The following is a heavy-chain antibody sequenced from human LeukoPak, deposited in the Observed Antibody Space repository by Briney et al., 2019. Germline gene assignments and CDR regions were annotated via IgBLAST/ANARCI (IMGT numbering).Heavy chain of an antibody. CDR3: ATYPGPTIQGSFDY. V-gene: IGHV1-69*04. J-gene: IGHJ4*02. D-gene: IGHD5-18*01. CDR2: IIPILGIA. CDR1: GGTFSSYA. Sequence: ASVKVSCKASGGTFSSYAISWVRQAPGQGLEWMGRIIPILGIANYAQKFQGRVTVTTDTSTSTVYMEMSSLRSDDTAMYYCATYPGPTIQGSFDYWGQGTLVTVSS.